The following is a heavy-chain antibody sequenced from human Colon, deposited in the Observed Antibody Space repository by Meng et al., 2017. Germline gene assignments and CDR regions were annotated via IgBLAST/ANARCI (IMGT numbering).Heavy chain of an antibody. Sequence: GGSLRLSCKGSGYSFTSYWIGWVRQMPGKGLEWMGIIYPGDSDTRYSPSFQGQVTISADKSISTAYLQWSSLKASDTAMYYCARGASRAPYYFDYWGQGTLVTVSS. CDR2: IYPGDSDT. D-gene: IGHD4/OR15-4a*01. CDR1: GYSFTSYW. J-gene: IGHJ4*02. CDR3: ARGASRAPYYFDY. V-gene: IGHV5-51*01.